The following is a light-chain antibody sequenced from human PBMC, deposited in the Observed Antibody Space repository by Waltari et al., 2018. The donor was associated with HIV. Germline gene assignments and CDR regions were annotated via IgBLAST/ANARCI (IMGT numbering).Light chain of an antibody. CDR1: SSDIGSYNL. CDR3: CSFAGSTSWV. Sequence: QSALTQPASVSGSPGQSITFSCTGTSSDIGSYNLVSWYQQHPGKAPRLMIYEVTKRPSWVSYRLSGSKSGNTASLTISGLQAEDEADYYCCSFAGSTSWVFSGGTKLTVL. J-gene: IGLJ3*02. V-gene: IGLV2-23*02. CDR2: EVT.